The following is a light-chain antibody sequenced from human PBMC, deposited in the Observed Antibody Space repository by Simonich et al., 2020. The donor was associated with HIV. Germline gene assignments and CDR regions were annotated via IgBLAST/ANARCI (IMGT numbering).Light chain of an antibody. J-gene: IGKJ4*01. CDR2: AAS. Sequence: IQLTQSPSFLSASVGDRVTITCRASQGISSYLAWYPQKPGKAPKLLIYAASTLQSGVPSRFSGSGSGTDFTLTISSLQPEDFATYYCQQANSFPLTFGGGTKVEIK. CDR1: QGISSY. V-gene: IGKV1-9*01. CDR3: QQANSFPLT.